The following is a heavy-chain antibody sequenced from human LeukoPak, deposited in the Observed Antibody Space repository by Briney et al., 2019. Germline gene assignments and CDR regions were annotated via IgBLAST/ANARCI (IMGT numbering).Heavy chain of an antibody. Sequence: PGWSLRLSCAASGFTSSSYDMHSVRQATGKGVEWVSAIGTAGDTYYPGSVKGRFTISRENAKNSLYPQMNSLRAGDTAVYYCARGSDGIIDYWGQGTLVTVSS. J-gene: IGHJ4*02. CDR2: IGTAGDT. D-gene: IGHD3-10*01. CDR1: GFTSSSYD. V-gene: IGHV3-13*01. CDR3: ARGSDGIIDY.